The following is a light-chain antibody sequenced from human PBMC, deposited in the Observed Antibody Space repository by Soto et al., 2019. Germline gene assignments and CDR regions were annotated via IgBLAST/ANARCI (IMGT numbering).Light chain of an antibody. V-gene: IGLV1-47*01. J-gene: IGLJ3*02. Sequence: QSGLTQPPSASGTPGQRVIISCSGKTPNIGSNYVYWYRHLPGTAPQLLIYRNNQRPSGVPDRFSGSKSRTSASLAISGLRSEDEADYYCASWDDSLGGRVFGGGTKLTVL. CDR1: TPNIGSNY. CDR3: ASWDDSLGGRV. CDR2: RNN.